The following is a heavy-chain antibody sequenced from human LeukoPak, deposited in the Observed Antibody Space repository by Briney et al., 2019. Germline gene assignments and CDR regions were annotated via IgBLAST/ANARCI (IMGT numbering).Heavy chain of an antibody. J-gene: IGHJ4*02. D-gene: IGHD1-14*01. CDR2: INPNSGGT. CDR1: GYTFTGYY. CDR3: ARDVTLEYYFDY. V-gene: IGHV1-2*02. Sequence: GASVKVSCKASGYTFTGYYMHWVRQAPGQGLEWRGWINPNSGGTNYAQKFQGRVTMNRDTSISTAYMELSRLRSDDTAVYYCARDVTLEYYFDYWGQGTLVTVSS.